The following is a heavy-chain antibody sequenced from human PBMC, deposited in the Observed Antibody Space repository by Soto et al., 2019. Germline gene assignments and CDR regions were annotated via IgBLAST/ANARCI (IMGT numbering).Heavy chain of an antibody. D-gene: IGHD3-9*01. CDR2: VYDNGRP. CDR3: ARGVGSSPPRY. Sequence: ERLCRTCAISGGSISVYYWSWIRQSPRQGLEWIGYVYDNGRPYYSPSLKSRVTISADTSKNQISLKLTSATAADTAVYYCARGVGSSPPRYWGRGTPVTVYS. V-gene: IGHV4-59*01. J-gene: IGHJ4*02. CDR1: GGSISVYY.